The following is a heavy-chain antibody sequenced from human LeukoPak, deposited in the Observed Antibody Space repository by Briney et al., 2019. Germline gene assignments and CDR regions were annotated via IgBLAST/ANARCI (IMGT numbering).Heavy chain of an antibody. CDR3: ARNMTAVSRLDVFDV. V-gene: IGHV4-39*01. D-gene: IGHD4-17*01. CDR2: IYYSGST. Sequence: SETLSLTCIVSGDSMSSSGQYWGWIRQSPVKGLEWIGSIYYSGSTYYNPSLKSRVIISVDTSKNQFSLELRSVTAADTAIYYCARNMTAVSRLDVFDVWGPGTMVTVS. CDR1: GDSMSSSGQY. J-gene: IGHJ3*01.